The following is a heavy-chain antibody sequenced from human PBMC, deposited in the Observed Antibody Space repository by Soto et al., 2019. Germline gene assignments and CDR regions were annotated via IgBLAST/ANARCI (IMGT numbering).Heavy chain of an antibody. D-gene: IGHD3-22*01. CDR1: GXXFXXXG. J-gene: IGHJ3*02. Sequence: XSCXASGXXFXXXGXXWVRQAPGQRHERMGIINASDGSSSYAQKFQGRVTMTRDTSTSTVYMELSSLRSEDTAVYYCSRVSYYYDSSGYYSGAFDIWGQGTMVTVSS. V-gene: IGHV1-46*03. CDR3: SRVSYYYDSSGYYSGAFDI. CDR2: INASDGSS.